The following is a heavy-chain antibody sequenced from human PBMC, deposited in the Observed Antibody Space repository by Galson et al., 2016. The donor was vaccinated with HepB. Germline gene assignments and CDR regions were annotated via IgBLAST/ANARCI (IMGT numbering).Heavy chain of an antibody. CDR3: ARNYYHSGSDGRGMGV. V-gene: IGHV1-3*01. J-gene: IGHJ6*02. D-gene: IGHD3-10*01. Sequence: SVKVSCKASGYTFTNYAMHWVRQAPGQRLEWLGWINAGNGNTKSSRNFQGRVTITRDTSASTAYMELGSLRSEDTAVYYCARNYYHSGSDGRGMGVWGQGTTVTVSS. CDR2: INAGNGNT. CDR1: GYTFTNYA.